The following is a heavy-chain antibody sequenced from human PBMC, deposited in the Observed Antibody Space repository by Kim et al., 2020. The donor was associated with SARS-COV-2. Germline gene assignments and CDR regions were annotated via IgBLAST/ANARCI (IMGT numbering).Heavy chain of an antibody. D-gene: IGHD3-22*01. J-gene: IGHJ4*02. CDR1: GFTFSSYS. CDR2: ISSSSSTI. V-gene: IGHV3-48*02. Sequence: GGSLRLSCAASGFTFSSYSMNWVRQAPGKGLEWVSYISSSSSTIYYADSVKGRFTISRDNAKNSLYLQMNSLRDEDTAVYYCARELQKPYYYDSSGYYYPFDYWGQGTLVTVSS. CDR3: ARELQKPYYYDSSGYYYPFDY.